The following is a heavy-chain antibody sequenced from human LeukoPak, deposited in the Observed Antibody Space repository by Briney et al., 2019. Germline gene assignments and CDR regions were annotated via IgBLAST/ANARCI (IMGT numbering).Heavy chain of an antibody. Sequence: KTSETLSLTCAVSGASITSTLYYWGWIRQPPGKGLEWIGGITDGVNIYYNPSLKSRVTISVDTSKKQFSLRVTSVTAADTAAGVLSWGTGREKKTPPGYVNWGQGTLVTVSS. CDR1: GASITSTLYY. D-gene: IGHD3/OR15-3a*01. J-gene: IGHJ4*02. CDR3: SWGTGREKKTPPGYVN. CDR2: ITDGVNI. V-gene: IGHV4-39*01.